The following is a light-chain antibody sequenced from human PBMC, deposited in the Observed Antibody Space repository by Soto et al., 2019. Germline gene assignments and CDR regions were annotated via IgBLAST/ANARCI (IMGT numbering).Light chain of an antibody. CDR1: QSVSSSY. V-gene: IGKV3-20*01. CDR2: GAS. Sequence: IVLTQSPGPLPLSPGERASLSCRASQSVSSSYLAWYQQKPGQAPRLLIYGASSRATGIPDRFSGSGSGTDFTLTISRLEPEDFAVYYCQQYGSSPPITFGQGTRLEI. J-gene: IGKJ5*01. CDR3: QQYGSSPPIT.